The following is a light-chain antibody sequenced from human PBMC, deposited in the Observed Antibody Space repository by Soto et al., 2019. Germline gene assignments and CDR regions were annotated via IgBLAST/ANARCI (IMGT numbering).Light chain of an antibody. CDR3: QQSYSHLIT. J-gene: IGKJ5*01. CDR2: GAS. Sequence: EIVLTQSPGTLSLSPGERTTLSCRSSQSVSSSYLAWYQQKPGQAPRLLIHGASSRATGIPDRISGSGSGTDFTLTISRLEPEDFATYYCQQSYSHLITFGQGTRLEIK. CDR1: QSVSSSY. V-gene: IGKV3-20*01.